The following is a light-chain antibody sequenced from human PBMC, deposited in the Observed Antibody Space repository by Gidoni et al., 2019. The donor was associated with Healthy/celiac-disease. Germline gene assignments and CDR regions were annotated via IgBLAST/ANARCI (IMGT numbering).Light chain of an antibody. J-gene: IGKJ2*01. V-gene: IGKV3-11*01. Sequence: EIVLTQAPATLSLSPGERATLSCRASQSVSSYLAWYQQKPGQAPRLLNYAASNRATGIPARFSGSGSGTDFTLTLSSLEPEDFAVYYCQQRSNWPPYTFGQGTKLEIK. CDR3: QQRSNWPPYT. CDR2: AAS. CDR1: QSVSSY.